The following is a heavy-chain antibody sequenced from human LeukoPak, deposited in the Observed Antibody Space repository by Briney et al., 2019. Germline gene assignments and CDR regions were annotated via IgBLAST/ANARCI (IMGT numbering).Heavy chain of an antibody. V-gene: IGHV3-7*01. Sequence: GGSLRLSCAASGFTFSSYWMSWVRQAPGKGLEWVANIKQDGSEKYYVDSVKGRFTISRDNAKNSLYLQMNSLRAEDTAVYYCARELPPKDIVATITDAFDIWGQGTMVTVPS. CDR1: GFTFSSYW. J-gene: IGHJ3*02. CDR2: IKQDGSEK. D-gene: IGHD5-12*01. CDR3: ARELPPKDIVATITDAFDI.